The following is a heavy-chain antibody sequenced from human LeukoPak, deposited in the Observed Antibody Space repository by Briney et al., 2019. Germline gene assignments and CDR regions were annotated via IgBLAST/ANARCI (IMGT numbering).Heavy chain of an antibody. CDR3: ARALGSSSDY. J-gene: IGHJ4*02. CDR1: GFTFSGSW. V-gene: IGHV3-74*01. CDR2: IDDDGSIT. D-gene: IGHD1-26*01. Sequence: PGVSLRLSCAASGFTFSGSWMHWVRQAPGKGLVWVSRIDDDGSITTYADSVKGRFTISRDNAKNTLYLQMNSLRAEDTAVYYCARALGSSSDYWGQGTLVTVSS.